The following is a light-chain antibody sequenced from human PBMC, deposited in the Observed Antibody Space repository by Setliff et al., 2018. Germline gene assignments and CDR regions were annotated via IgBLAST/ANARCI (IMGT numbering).Light chain of an antibody. CDR1: GSDVGAYKL. CDR3: CSYTGTSTPYV. V-gene: IGLV2-14*01. CDR2: DVS. Sequence: QSVLTQPASVSGSPGQSIAVSCTGSGSDVGAYKLVSWYQQRPGKAPRLMIYDVSNRPSGVSDRFSGSKSGNTASPTISGLQAEDEADYYCCSYTGTSTPYVFGTGTKVTVL. J-gene: IGLJ1*01.